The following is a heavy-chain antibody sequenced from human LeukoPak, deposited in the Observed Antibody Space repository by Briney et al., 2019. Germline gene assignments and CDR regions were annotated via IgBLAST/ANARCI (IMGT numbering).Heavy chain of an antibody. CDR2: IYSGGST. CDR1: GFTVSSNY. V-gene: IGHV3-66*01. CDR3: ARGGPGSPSDY. J-gene: IGHJ4*02. D-gene: IGHD6-13*01. Sequence: TGGSLRLSCAASGFTVSSNYMCWVRQAPGKGLEWVSVIYSGGSTYYADSVKGRFTISRDNSKNTLYLQMNSLRAEDTAVYYCARGGPGSPSDYWGQGTLVTVSS.